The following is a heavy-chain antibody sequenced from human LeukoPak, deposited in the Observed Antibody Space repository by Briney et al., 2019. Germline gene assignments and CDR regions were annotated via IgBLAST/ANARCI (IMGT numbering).Heavy chain of an antibody. CDR2: IRYDGRNK. Sequence: GGSLRLSCAASGFTFGSYGMHWVRQAPGKWLDWVAFIRYDGRNKYYADSVKGRFTISRDNAKNSLSLQMNSLRAEDTAVYYCARGSDYYDSSADYYFYYYMDVWGKGTTVTISS. D-gene: IGHD3-22*01. CDR1: GFTFGSYG. J-gene: IGHJ6*03. V-gene: IGHV3-30*02. CDR3: ARGSDYYDSSADYYFYYYMDV.